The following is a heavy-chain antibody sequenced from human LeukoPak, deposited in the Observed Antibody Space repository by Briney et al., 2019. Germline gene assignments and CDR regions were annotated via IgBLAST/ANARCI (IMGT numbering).Heavy chain of an antibody. D-gene: IGHD3-22*01. V-gene: IGHV1-69*01. CDR3: ARDGDSSGYYEGPFNYYYYGMDV. CDR2: IIPIFGTA. Sequence: SVKVSCKASGGTFSSYAISWVRQAPGQGLEWMGGIIPIFGTANYAQKFQGRVTITADESTSTAYMELRSLRSDDTAVYYCARDGDSSGYYEGPFNYYYYGMDVWGQGTTVTVSS. J-gene: IGHJ6*02. CDR1: GGTFSSYA.